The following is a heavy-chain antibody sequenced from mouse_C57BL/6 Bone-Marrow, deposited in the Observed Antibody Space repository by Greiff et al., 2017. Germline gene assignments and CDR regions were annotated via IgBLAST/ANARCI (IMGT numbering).Heavy chain of an antibody. D-gene: IGHD1-1*02. CDR1: GFTFSDYY. CDR2: ISNGGGST. CDR3: ARHVVRWAMDY. J-gene: IGHJ4*01. V-gene: IGHV5-12*01. Sequence: EVKLVESGGGLVQPGGSLKLSCAASGFTFSDYYMYWVRQTPEKRLEWVAYISNGGGSTYYPDTVKGRFTISRDNAKNTLYLQMSRLKSEDTAMYYCARHVVRWAMDYWGQGTSVTVSS.